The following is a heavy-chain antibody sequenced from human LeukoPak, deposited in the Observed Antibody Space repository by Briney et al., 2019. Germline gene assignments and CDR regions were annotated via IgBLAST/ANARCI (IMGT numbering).Heavy chain of an antibody. CDR1: GFSVSTNY. Sequence: GGSLRLSRAASGFSVSTNYVTWVRQAPGKGLEWVSVIYSGGATYYADSVKGRFTISRDNFKKTLFLQMNSLRVEDTAVYYCAPVVPTADFDYWGQGTLVTVSS. V-gene: IGHV3-53*01. CDR2: IYSGGAT. D-gene: IGHD2-2*01. CDR3: APVVPTADFDY. J-gene: IGHJ4*02.